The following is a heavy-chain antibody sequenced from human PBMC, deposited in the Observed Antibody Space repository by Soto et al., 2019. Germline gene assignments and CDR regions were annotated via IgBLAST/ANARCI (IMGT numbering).Heavy chain of an antibody. CDR2: ISGSGGST. Sequence: GGSLRLSCAASGFTFSSYAMSWVRQAPGKGLEWVSAISGSGGSTYYADSVKGRFTISRDNSKNTLYLQMNSLRAEDTAVYYCAYGSGSYGYYYYYMDVWGKGTTVTVSS. J-gene: IGHJ6*03. CDR3: AYGSGSYGYYYYYMDV. D-gene: IGHD3-10*01. CDR1: GFTFSSYA. V-gene: IGHV3-23*01.